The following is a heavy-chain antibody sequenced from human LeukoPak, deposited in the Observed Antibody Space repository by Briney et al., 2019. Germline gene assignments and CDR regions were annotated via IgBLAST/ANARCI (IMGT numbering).Heavy chain of an antibody. V-gene: IGHV3-11*04. CDR1: GCSFSDHY. CDR2: ITGSSKII. CDR3: ARYHHYLDH. Sequence: PGGPLRLSCTASGCSFSDHYMTWVRLTPGKGLEWLSYITGSSKIIKYADSGKGRFTLPRDNPKNSVYLQMTGLRGEDTAVYYCARYHHYLDHWGQGILVTVSS. J-gene: IGHJ4*02.